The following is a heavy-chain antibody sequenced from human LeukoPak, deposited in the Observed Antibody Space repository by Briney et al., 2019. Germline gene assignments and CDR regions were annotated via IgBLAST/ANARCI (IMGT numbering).Heavy chain of an antibody. J-gene: IGHJ4*02. CDR3: AILEQWLALDH. Sequence: GRSLRLSCTASGFTFSSYGMHWVRQAPGKGLEWVAVIWYDGSNKYYADSVKGRFTISRDNSKNTLYLQMNSLRAEDTAVYYCAILEQWLALDHWGQGTLVRVSS. CDR1: GFTFSSYG. V-gene: IGHV3-33*03. D-gene: IGHD6-19*01. CDR2: IWYDGSNK.